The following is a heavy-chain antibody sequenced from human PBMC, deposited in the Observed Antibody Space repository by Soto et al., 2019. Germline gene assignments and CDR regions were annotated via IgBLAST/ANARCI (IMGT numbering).Heavy chain of an antibody. J-gene: IGHJ4*02. V-gene: IGHV3-30-3*01. CDR1: GFTFSSYA. D-gene: IGHD3-16*01. Sequence: GGSLRLSCAASGFTFSSYAMHWVRQAPGKGLEWVAVISYDGSNKYYADSVKGRFTISRDDSKNTLYLQMNSLRAEDTAVYYCAGGDYWGQGTLVTVSS. CDR3: AGGDY. CDR2: ISYDGSNK.